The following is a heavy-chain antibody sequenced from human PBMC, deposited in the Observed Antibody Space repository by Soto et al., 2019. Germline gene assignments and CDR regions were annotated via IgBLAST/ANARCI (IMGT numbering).Heavy chain of an antibody. Sequence: VQLVQSGAEVKKPGSSVKVSCKASGGTFSSYAISWVRQAPGQGLEWMGGIIPIFGTANYAQKFQGRVTITADESTSKAYMELGSLRSEDTAVYYCARDRVTIFGVVNYGMDVWGQGTTVTVSS. D-gene: IGHD3-3*01. V-gene: IGHV1-69*12. CDR1: GGTFSSYA. CDR3: ARDRVTIFGVVNYGMDV. J-gene: IGHJ6*02. CDR2: IIPIFGTA.